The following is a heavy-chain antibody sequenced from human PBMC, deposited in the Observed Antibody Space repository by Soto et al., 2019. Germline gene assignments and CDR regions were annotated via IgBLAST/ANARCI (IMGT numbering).Heavy chain of an antibody. J-gene: IGHJ6*02. V-gene: IGHV4-59*01. CDR1: GGSISSYY. Sequence: SETLSLTCTVSGGSISSYYWSWIRQPPGKGLEWIGYIYYSGSTNYNPSLKSRVTISVDTSKNQFSLKLSSVTAADTAVYYCARDRGIIAAAGYYYYYGMDVWGQGTTVTASS. D-gene: IGHD6-13*01. CDR2: IYYSGST. CDR3: ARDRGIIAAAGYYYYYGMDV.